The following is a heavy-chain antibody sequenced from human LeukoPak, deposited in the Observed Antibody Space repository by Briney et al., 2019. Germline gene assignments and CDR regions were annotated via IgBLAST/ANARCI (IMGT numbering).Heavy chain of an antibody. CDR2: ISGSGGST. J-gene: IGHJ4*02. V-gene: IGHV3-23*01. D-gene: IGHD2/OR15-2a*01. CDR3: ARDFRDSTYFDY. Sequence: PGGSLRLSCAASGFTFGSYAMSWVRQAPGKGLEWVSAISGSGGSTYYADSVKGRFTISRDNSKNTLYLQMNSLRAEDTAVYYCARDFRDSTYFDYWGQGTLVTVSS. CDR1: GFTFGSYA.